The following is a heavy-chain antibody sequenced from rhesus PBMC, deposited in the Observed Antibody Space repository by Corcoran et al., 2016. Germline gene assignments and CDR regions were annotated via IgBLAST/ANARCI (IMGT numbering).Heavy chain of an antibody. J-gene: IGHJ3*01. V-gene: IGHV4-160*01. CDR1: GGSISSNY. Sequence: QVQLQESGPGLVKPSETLSLTCAVSGGSISSNYWSWIRQPPGKGLEWIGRVYGRSGSTDSTPSLKSRFTISTDPCKNQFSLKLNSLTAADTAVYYCARNGGKTGDAFDFWGQGFGVTVSS. CDR3: ARNGGKTGDAFDF. CDR2: VYGRSGST. D-gene: IGHD1-32*01.